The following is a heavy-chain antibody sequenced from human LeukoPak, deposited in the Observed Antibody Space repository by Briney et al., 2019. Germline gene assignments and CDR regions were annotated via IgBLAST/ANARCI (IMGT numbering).Heavy chain of an antibody. CDR3: ARDGISYGIDY. CDR1: GASISSGGYY. J-gene: IGHJ4*02. D-gene: IGHD5-18*01. Sequence: SQTQSLTCTVSGASISSGGYYWSWIRQHPGKGLEWIGYIYYSGTTYYNPSLKSRVTISVDTSENQFSLRLTSVTAAGTAVYYCARDGISYGIDYWGQGTLVTVSS. CDR2: IYYSGTT. V-gene: IGHV4-31*03.